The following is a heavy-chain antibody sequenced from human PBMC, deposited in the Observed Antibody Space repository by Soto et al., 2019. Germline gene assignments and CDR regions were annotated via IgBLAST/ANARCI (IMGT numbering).Heavy chain of an antibody. CDR2: IYRTGHT. D-gene: IGHD2-2*01. CDR3: ARIIVTPSAMFGH. J-gene: IGHJ5*02. V-gene: IGHV4-30-2*01. CDR1: GGSVNRGGYS. Sequence: SETLSLTCAVSGGSVNRGGYSWSWIRQTPGKGLEWLAYIYRTGHTIYNPSLNSRATISLDEPNNQFSLHLTSVTAADTAVYYCARIIVTPSAMFGHWGQGLLVTVSS.